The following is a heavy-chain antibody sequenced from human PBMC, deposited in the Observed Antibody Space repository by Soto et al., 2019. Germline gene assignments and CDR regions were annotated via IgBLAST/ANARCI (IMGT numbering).Heavy chain of an antibody. CDR2: ISAYNGNT. J-gene: IGHJ4*02. CDR1: GYTIPSSG. D-gene: IGHD4-17*01. V-gene: IGHV1-18*04. Sequence: GASVQVSCQASGYTIPSSGISWVRQAHGQGLEWMGWISAYNGNTNYAQKLQGRVTMTTDTSTSTAYMELRSLRSDDTAVYFCARGNGDYVRYDFDYRDQVTLLT. CDR3: ARGNGDYVRYDFDY.